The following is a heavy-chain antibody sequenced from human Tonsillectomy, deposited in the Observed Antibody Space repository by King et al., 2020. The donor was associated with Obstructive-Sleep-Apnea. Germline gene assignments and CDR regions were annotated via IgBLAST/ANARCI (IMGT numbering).Heavy chain of an antibody. J-gene: IGHJ4*02. V-gene: IGHV4-34*01. CDR1: GGSFSGYY. CDR3: ARGVHYFDY. CDR2: INHSGST. Sequence: TCAVYGGSFSGYYWSWIRQPPGKGLEWIGEINHSGSTNYNPSLKSRVTISVDTSKNQCSLKLSSVTAADTAVYYCARGVHYFDYWGQGTLVTVSS.